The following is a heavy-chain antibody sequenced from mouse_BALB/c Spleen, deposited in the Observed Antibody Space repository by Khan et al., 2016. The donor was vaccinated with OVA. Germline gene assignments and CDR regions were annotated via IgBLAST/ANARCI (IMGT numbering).Heavy chain of an antibody. D-gene: IGHD2-14*01. CDR3: ARVGYNGTMDF. CDR2: INTYTGEP. J-gene: IGHJ4*01. CDR1: GFTFTNYG. Sequence: QIQLVQSGPELKKPGETVQISCKASGFTFTNYGMNWVRQAPGKGLKWMGWINTYTGEPTFTDDFKGRFAFSLETSASTAYLQINSLKKEDTATYFCARVGYNGTMDFWGQGTSVTVPS. V-gene: IGHV9-3-1*01.